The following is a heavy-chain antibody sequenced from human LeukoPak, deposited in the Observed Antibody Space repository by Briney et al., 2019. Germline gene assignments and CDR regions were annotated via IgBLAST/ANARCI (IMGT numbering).Heavy chain of an antibody. D-gene: IGHD3-9*01. V-gene: IGHV1-3*01. J-gene: IGHJ5*02. Sequence: ASVKVSCKASGYTFTSYAMHWVRQAPGQRLEWMGWINAGNGNTKYSQKFQGRVTITRDTSASTAYMELSSLRSEDTAVYYCARDSGYDILTGPDWFDPWGQGTLVTVSS. CDR1: GYTFTSYA. CDR3: ARDSGYDILTGPDWFDP. CDR2: INAGNGNT.